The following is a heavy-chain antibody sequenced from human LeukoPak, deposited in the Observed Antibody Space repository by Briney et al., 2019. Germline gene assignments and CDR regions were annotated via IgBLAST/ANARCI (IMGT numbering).Heavy chain of an antibody. Sequence: GESLKISCAASGFTFNIYSRSWFRQAPGRGLEWVSAITDRGVSTYYADSVKGRFTISRDNSKNTLFLQMTSLRAEVTALYYCAKISGYFDYWGRGTLVTVSS. CDR2: ITDRGVST. J-gene: IGHJ4*02. D-gene: IGHD3-10*01. CDR1: GFTFNIYS. CDR3: AKISGYFDY. V-gene: IGHV3-23*01.